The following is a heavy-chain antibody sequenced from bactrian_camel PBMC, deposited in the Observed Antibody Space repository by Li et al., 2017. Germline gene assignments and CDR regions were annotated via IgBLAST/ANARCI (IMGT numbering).Heavy chain of an antibody. D-gene: IGHD6*01. CDR2: SLDGEAWE. J-gene: IGHJ6*01. CDR3: AAVRYGVTWYPLCRARSADFGY. CDR1: AHDDAC. V-gene: IGHV3S66*01. Sequence: DVQLVESGGGTAQVGGSLKLSCYVLAHDDACLAWFRQRPGEEREGVASLDGEAWETYADSVKGRFTISKDNAKNTLYLQMNSLKPEGTAMHYCAAVRYGVTWYPLCRARSADFGYWGQGTQVTVS.